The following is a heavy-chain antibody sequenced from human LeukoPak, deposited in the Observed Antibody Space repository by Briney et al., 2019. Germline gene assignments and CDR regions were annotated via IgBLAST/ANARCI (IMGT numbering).Heavy chain of an antibody. V-gene: IGHV3-23*01. CDR1: GFTFSSYA. CDR2: ISGSGGST. J-gene: IGHJ4*02. CDR3: AKDYSGYYDILTGYPN. D-gene: IGHD3-9*01. Sequence: PGGSLRLSCAASGFTFSSYAMSWVRQAPGKGLEWVSAISGSGGSTYYADSVKGRFTISRDNSKNTLYLQMNSLRAEDTAVYYCAKDYSGYYDILTGYPNWGQGTLVTVSS.